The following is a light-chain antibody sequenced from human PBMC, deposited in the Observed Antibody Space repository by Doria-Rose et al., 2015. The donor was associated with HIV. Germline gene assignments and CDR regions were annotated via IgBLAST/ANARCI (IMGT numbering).Light chain of an antibody. CDR3: QQYYGTPS. CDR2: WAS. V-gene: IGKV4-1*01. J-gene: IGKJ3*01. Sequence: TQSPESLGMSLGERATLNCKSNQSLLYTSKNYLAWYQQKPGQPPKLLIYWASTRRPGVPARFSGSGSGTDFTLTISSLEAEDVAVYYCQQYYGTPSFGPGTTVDIK. CDR1: QSLLYTSKNY.